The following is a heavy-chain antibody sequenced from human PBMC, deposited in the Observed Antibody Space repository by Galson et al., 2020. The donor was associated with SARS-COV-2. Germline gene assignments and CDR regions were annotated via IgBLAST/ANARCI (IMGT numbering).Heavy chain of an antibody. D-gene: IGHD3-22*01. V-gene: IGHV1-2*02. CDR1: GYTFTGYY. J-gene: IGHJ3*02. CDR3: ARGYYYDSSGYRYNANAFDI. CDR2: INPNSGGT. Sequence: ASVKVSCKASGYTFTGYYMHWVRQAPGQGLEWMGWINPNSGGTNYAQKFQGRVTMTRDTSISTAYMELSRLRSDDTAVYYCARGYYYDSSGYRYNANAFDIWGQGTMVTVSS.